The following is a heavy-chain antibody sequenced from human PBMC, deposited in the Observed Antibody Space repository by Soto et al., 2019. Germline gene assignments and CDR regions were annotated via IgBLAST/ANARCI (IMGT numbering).Heavy chain of an antibody. J-gene: IGHJ6*02. D-gene: IGHD1-7*01. V-gene: IGHV3-11*01. Sequence: QVQLVQSGGGLVKPGGSLRLSCEGSGFEFSDHYMRWIRQIPGKGLEWIAYISNTGATIDHADSVKGRFTISRDNAQKSVLLHMKSLRVEDTAIYYCARERGGWNFGLYSSHHSMDVWGRGTTVTVSS. CDR2: ISNTGATI. CDR1: GFEFSDHY. CDR3: ARERGGWNFGLYSSHHSMDV.